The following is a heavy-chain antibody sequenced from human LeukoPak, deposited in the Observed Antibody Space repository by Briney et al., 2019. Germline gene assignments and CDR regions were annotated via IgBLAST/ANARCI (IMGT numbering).Heavy chain of an antibody. CDR3: AREDIPRPYGMDV. CDR2: INPNSGGT. CDR1: GYTFTGYY. J-gene: IGHJ6*02. V-gene: IGHV1-2*02. D-gene: IGHD2-2*02. Sequence: ASVKVSCEASGYTFTGYYMHWVRQAPGQGLEWMGWINPNSGGTNYAQKFRGRVTMTRDTSISTAYMELSRPRSDDTAVYYCAREDIPRPYGMDVWGQGTTVTVSS.